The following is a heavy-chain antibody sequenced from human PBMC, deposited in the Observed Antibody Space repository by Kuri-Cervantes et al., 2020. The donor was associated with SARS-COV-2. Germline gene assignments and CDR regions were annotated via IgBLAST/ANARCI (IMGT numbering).Heavy chain of an antibody. D-gene: IGHD7-27*01. CDR2: ISYDGSNK. Sequence: LSLTCAASGFTFSSYAMHWVRQAPGKGLEWVAVISYDGSNKYYADSVKGRFTISRDNAKNSLYLQMNSLRAEDMALYYCARTVTGVWYFDLWGRGTLVTVSS. V-gene: IGHV3-30-3*01. CDR1: GFTFSSYA. CDR3: ARTVTGVWYFDL. J-gene: IGHJ2*01.